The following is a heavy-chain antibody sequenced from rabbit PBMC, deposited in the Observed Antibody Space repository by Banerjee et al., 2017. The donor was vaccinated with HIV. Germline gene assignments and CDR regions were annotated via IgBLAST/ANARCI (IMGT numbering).Heavy chain of an antibody. Sequence: QSLEESGGDLVKPGASLTLTCTASGFDFSSSSDGMCWVRQAPGKGLEWIAYVYPDSGSTDYASWVIGRFTSSLDNAQNTVFLQMTCLTVADTATYFCARGAGAGYAWGQGTLVTVS. D-gene: IGHD6-1*01. V-gene: IGHV1S40*01. CDR1: GFDFSSSSDG. CDR3: ARGAGAGYA. CDR2: VYPDSGST. J-gene: IGHJ4*01.